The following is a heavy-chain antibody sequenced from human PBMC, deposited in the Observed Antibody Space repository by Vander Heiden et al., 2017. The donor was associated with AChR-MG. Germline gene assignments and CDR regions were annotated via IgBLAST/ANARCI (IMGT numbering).Heavy chain of an antibody. V-gene: IGHV4-31*03. D-gene: IGHD5-12*01. J-gene: IGHJ4*02. CDR2: IYYSGST. CDR3: ARRGGYSVHD. Sequence: QVQLQEAGSGLVKPSQTLSLTCTVSGGSISSGGYYWSWIRQHPGKGLEWIGYIYYSGSTSYNPSLKSRVTISVDTSKNQFSLKLSSMTAADTAVYYCARRGGYSVHDWGQGTLVTVSS. CDR1: GGSISSGGYY.